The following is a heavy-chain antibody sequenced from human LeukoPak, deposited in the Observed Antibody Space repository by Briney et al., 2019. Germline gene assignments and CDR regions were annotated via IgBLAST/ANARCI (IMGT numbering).Heavy chain of an antibody. V-gene: IGHV1-69*01. CDR2: IIPIFGTA. CDR1: GGTFSSYS. CDR3: ASSSSWYLGYNWFDP. Sequence: SVKVACNAYGGTFSSYSISWVRHAPGQGIEWMGGIIPIFGTANDAQKFQGRVTITADESTSTAYMELSSLRSEDTAVYYCASSSSWYLGYNWFDPWGQGTLVTVSS. J-gene: IGHJ5*02. D-gene: IGHD6-13*01.